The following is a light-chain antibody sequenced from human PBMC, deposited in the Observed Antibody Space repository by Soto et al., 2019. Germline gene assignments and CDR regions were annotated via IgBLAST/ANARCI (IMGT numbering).Light chain of an antibody. J-gene: IGKJ4*01. CDR1: QGISNH. V-gene: IGKV1-27*01. CDR2: AAS. CDR3: QKFTSAPFT. Sequence: DIQMTQSPSSLSAYVGDRVTITCRASQGISNHLAWYQQKPGKLPKLLIYAASILQSGVPSRFSGSGSGTDFTLTISSLQHEDVAIYYCQKFTSAPFTFGGGTKVEI.